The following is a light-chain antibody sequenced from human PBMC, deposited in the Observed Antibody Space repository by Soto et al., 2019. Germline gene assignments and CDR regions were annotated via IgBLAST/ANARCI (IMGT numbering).Light chain of an antibody. CDR2: GAS. V-gene: IGKV3-15*01. Sequence: EIVMTQSPVTLSVSPGERATLSCRASQTINSNLAWYQQKPGQAPRLLIYGASTRATGIPARFSGSGSGTEFTLTISSLQSEDFAVYYCQHYNNRPPLTFCGGTKVEIK. CDR1: QTINSN. CDR3: QHYNNRPPLT. J-gene: IGKJ4*01.